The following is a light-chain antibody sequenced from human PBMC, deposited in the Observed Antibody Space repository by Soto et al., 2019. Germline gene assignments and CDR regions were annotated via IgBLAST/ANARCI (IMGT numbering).Light chain of an antibody. CDR2: AAS. CDR3: PQGLSTPDA. V-gene: IGKV1-39*01. Sequence: SLSASIGDRVSISCRSSQTVATFLNWYQQKPGKVPQLLIYAASTLQSGVPSRFSGSGSGTDCTLVISILQRENFGTYYWPQGLSTPDALGQGTKVDIK. CDR1: QTVATF. J-gene: IGKJ2*01.